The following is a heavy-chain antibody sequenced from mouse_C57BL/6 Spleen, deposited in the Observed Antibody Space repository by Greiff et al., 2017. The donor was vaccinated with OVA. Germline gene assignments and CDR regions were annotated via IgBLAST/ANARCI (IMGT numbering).Heavy chain of an antibody. V-gene: IGHV5-17*01. Sequence: DVHLVESGGGLVKPGGSLKLSCAASGFTFSDYGMHWVRQAPEKGLEWVAYISSGSSTIYYADTVKGRFTISRDNAKNTLFLQMNSLRSEDTAMYYCARQGITTVVEGYAMDYWGQGTSVTVSS. CDR3: ARQGITTVVEGYAMDY. CDR1: GFTFSDYG. D-gene: IGHD1-1*01. CDR2: ISSGSSTI. J-gene: IGHJ4*01.